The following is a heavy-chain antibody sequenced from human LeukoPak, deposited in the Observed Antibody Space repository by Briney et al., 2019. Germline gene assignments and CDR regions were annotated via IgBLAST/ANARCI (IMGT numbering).Heavy chain of an antibody. CDR2: IWSDGTNR. V-gene: IGHV3-33*03. Sequence: QSGGSLRLSCAATGSIFNHYGMHWVRQAPGKGLEWVAVIWSDGTNRYYADSVRGRFTISRDNAKNSLYLQMNSLRPEDTALYYCAKDISSSILTTFIDYWGQGTLVTVSS. CDR3: AKDISSSILTTFIDY. D-gene: IGHD2/OR15-2a*01. J-gene: IGHJ4*02. CDR1: GSIFNHYG.